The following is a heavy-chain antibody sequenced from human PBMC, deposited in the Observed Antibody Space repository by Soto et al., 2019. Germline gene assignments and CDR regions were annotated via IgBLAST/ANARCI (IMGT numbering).Heavy chain of an antibody. CDR2: SHQSGNT. CDR3: ATRDSSRFY. D-gene: IGHD6-13*01. V-gene: IGHV4-4*02. Sequence: QVQLQESGPGLVKPSGTLSLTCAGSGVSISSHDWWTWVRQPPGKGLEWIGESHQSGNTNYNSSRGSRVTISVDKSKNQFSLKLTSVTVADTVVHYCATRDSSRFYWGPGTMVTVSS. CDR1: GVSISSHDW. J-gene: IGHJ4*02.